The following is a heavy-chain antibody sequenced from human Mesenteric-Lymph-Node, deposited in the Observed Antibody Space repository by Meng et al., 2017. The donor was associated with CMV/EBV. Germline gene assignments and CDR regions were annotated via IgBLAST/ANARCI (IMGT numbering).Heavy chain of an antibody. CDR1: GGSFSGCY. V-gene: IGHV4-34*01. D-gene: IGHD3-10*01. CDR2: INHSGST. J-gene: IGHJ4*02. Sequence: AVYGGSFSGCYWSWIRQPPEKGLEWIGEINHSGSTNYNPSLKSRVTISVDTSKNQFSLKLSSVTAADTAVYYCARGRRWFGEPNLDYWGQGTLVTVPQ. CDR3: ARGRRWFGEPNLDY.